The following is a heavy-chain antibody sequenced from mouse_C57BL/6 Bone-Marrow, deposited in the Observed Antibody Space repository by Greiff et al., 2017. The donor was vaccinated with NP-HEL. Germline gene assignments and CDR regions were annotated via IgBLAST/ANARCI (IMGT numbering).Heavy chain of an antibody. Sequence: VMLVESGPGLVQPSQSLSITCTVSGFSLTSYGVHWVRQSPGKGLEWLGVIWSGGSTDYNAAFISRLSISKDNSKSQVFFKMNSLQADDTAIYYCARLGRLHAMDYWGQGTSVTVSS. D-gene: IGHD4-1*01. CDR2: IWSGGST. J-gene: IGHJ4*01. V-gene: IGHV2-2*01. CDR1: GFSLTSYG. CDR3: ARLGRLHAMDY.